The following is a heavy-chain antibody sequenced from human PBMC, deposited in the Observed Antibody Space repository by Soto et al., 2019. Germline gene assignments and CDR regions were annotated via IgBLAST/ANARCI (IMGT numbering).Heavy chain of an antibody. V-gene: IGHV3-33*01. Sequence: QVQLVESGGGVVQPGRSLRLSCAASGFTFSSYGMHWVRQAPGKGLEWVAFIWYDGSNKYYADSVKGRFTISRDNSKNTLYLQMNSLRAEDTAVYYCARDASITMIVVDYGMDVWGQGTTVTVSS. J-gene: IGHJ6*02. CDR3: ARDASITMIVVDYGMDV. D-gene: IGHD3-22*01. CDR1: GFTFSSYG. CDR2: IWYDGSNK.